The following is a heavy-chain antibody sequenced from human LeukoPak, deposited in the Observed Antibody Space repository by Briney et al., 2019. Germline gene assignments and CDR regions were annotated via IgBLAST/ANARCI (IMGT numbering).Heavy chain of an antibody. V-gene: IGHV4-59*08. CDR3: AGHLDYYGSGSYEY. J-gene: IGHJ4*02. D-gene: IGHD3-10*01. CDR2: ISYSGST. Sequence: SETLSLTCTVSGGAISSYHWSWIRQPPGKGLEWIGYISYSGSTKYNPSLKSRVTISVHASKNQFSRPLSSVTAADTAVYYCAGHLDYYGSGSYEYWGQGTLVTVSS. CDR1: GGAISSYH.